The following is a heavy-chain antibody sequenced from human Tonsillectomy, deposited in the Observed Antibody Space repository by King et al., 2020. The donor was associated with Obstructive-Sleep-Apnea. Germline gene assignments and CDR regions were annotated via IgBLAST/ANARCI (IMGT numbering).Heavy chain of an antibody. J-gene: IGHJ6*02. CDR1: GGSFSGYD. D-gene: IGHD4-17*01. Sequence: VQLQQWGAGLLKPSETLSLTCAVYGGSFSGYDWSWIRQAPGKGLWWIGEINYIVSTNYHPSRKIRVTIAVDTSKNQFSLKLSAVTAADTAVYYCARHGDHGNMDIRGQGTTVTVSS. CDR3: ARHGDHGNMDI. V-gene: IGHV4-34*01. CDR2: INYIVST.